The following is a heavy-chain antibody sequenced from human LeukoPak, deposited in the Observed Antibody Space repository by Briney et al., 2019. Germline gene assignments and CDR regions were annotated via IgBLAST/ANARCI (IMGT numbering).Heavy chain of an antibody. Sequence: PGGSLRLSCAASGFTFDDYAMHWVRQAPGKGLAWVSLISGDGGSTYYADSVKGRFTISRDNAKNTLYLQMNSLRAEDTAVYYCAREEITVTDAFDMWGHGTRVTVSS. J-gene: IGHJ3*02. CDR3: AREEITVTDAFDM. CDR2: ISGDGGST. D-gene: IGHD4-17*01. V-gene: IGHV3-43*02. CDR1: GFTFDDYA.